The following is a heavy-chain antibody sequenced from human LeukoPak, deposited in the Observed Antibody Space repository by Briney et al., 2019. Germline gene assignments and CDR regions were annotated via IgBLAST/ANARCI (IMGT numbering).Heavy chain of an antibody. J-gene: IGHJ5*02. D-gene: IGHD6-13*01. V-gene: IGHV1-69*04. CDR3: ARGSRVAAAQGFDP. CDR1: GGTFSSYA. Sequence: SVKVSCKASGGTFSSYAISWVRQAPGQGLEWMGRIIPILGIANYAQKFQGRVAITADKSTSTAYMELSSLRSEDTAVYYCARGSRVAAAQGFDPWGQGTLVTVSS. CDR2: IIPILGIA.